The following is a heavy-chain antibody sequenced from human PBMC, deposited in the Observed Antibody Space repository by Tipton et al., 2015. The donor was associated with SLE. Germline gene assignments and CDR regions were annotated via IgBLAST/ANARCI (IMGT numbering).Heavy chain of an antibody. CDR3: ARDRYDSSGYYFDY. CDR2: ISSSSSTM. D-gene: IGHD3-22*01. CDR1: GFTFSSYS. J-gene: IGHJ4*02. Sequence: SLRLSCAASGFTFSSYSMNWVRQAPGKGLEWVSYISSSSSTMYYADSVKGRFTISRDNAKNSLYLQMNSLRAEDTAVYYCARDRYDSSGYYFDYWGQGTLVTVSS. V-gene: IGHV3-48*01.